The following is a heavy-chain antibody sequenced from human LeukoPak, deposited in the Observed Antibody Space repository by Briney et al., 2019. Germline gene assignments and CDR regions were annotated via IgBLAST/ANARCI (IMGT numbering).Heavy chain of an antibody. V-gene: IGHV4-4*07. CDR1: GGSISSYY. Sequence: SETLSLTCTVSGGSISSYYWSWIRQPAGKGLEWIGRIYSTGSANYNPSLKSRVTMSVDTSENQFSLKLSSVTAADTAVYYCARQVLTAIELNWFDPWGQGTLVTVSS. CDR2: IYSTGSA. D-gene: IGHD2-21*02. J-gene: IGHJ5*02. CDR3: ARQVLTAIELNWFDP.